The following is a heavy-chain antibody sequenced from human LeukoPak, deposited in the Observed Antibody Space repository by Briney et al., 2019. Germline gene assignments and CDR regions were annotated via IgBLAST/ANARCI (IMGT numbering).Heavy chain of an antibody. V-gene: IGHV4-59*01. Sequence: SETLSLTCTVSGGSISSYYGSWIRQPPGKGLEWIGYIYYSGSTNYNPSLKSRVTISVDTSKNQLSLKLSSVTAADTAVYYCARASSSWYIFDYWGQGTPVTVSS. CDR1: GGSISSYY. CDR3: ARASSSWYIFDY. CDR2: IYYSGST. J-gene: IGHJ4*02. D-gene: IGHD6-13*01.